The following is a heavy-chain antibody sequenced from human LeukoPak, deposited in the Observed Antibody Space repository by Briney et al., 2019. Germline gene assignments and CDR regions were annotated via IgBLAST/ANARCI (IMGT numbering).Heavy chain of an antibody. CDR2: IYYSGST. J-gene: IGHJ4*02. CDR3: ARHGRWELPDY. V-gene: IGHV4-39*01. Sequence: SETLSLTCTVSGGSISSSSYYRGWIRQPPGKGLEWIGSIYYSGSTYYNPSLKSRVTISVDTSKNQFSLKLSSVTAADTAVYYCARHGRWELPDYWGQGTLVTVSS. D-gene: IGHD1-26*01. CDR1: GGSISSSSYY.